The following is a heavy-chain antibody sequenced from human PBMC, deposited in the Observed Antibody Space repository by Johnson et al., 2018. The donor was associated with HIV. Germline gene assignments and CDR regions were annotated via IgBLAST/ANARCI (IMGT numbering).Heavy chain of an antibody. J-gene: IGHJ3*02. V-gene: IGHV3-30-3*01. D-gene: IGHD3-22*01. CDR2: ISYDGSNK. Sequence: VQLVESGGGLVQPGGSLRLSCAASGFTVSSNYMNWVRQAPGKGLEWVAVISYDGSNKYYADSVKGRFTISRDNSKNTLYLQMNSLRAEDTAVYYCARGEYDSSGWSEEDGAFDIWGQGTMVTVSS. CDR1: GFTVSSNY. CDR3: ARGEYDSSGWSEEDGAFDI.